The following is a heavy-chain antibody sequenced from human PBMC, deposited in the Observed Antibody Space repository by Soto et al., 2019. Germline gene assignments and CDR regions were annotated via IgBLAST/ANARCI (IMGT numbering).Heavy chain of an antibody. CDR1: GFTLSDFA. J-gene: IGHJ6*03. CDR2: ISSNGVGT. Sequence: PLRLSCGAAGFTLSDFAMDRVRKDPGKGLEYVSGISSNGVGTYYANSVQGRFTISRDNSKNTVYLQMGGLRPEDMAVYYCARRARPDFYYMDVWGKGTTVTVSS. D-gene: IGHD6-6*01. V-gene: IGHV3-64*01. CDR3: ARRARPDFYYMDV.